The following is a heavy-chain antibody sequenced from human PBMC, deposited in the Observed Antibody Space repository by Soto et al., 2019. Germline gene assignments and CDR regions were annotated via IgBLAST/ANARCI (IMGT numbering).Heavy chain of an antibody. CDR2: ISAHNGNT. CDR3: ARGRYGDY. J-gene: IGHJ4*02. Sequence: QVHLVQSGAEVKKPGASVKVSCKGSGYAFTTYGITWVRQAPGQGLEWMGWISAHNGNTNYAQKLQGRVTVTRDTSTSRAYRELRSVRTDDTAVYYCARGRYGDYWGQGALVTVSS. CDR1: GYAFTTYG. V-gene: IGHV1-18*01. D-gene: IGHD1-1*01.